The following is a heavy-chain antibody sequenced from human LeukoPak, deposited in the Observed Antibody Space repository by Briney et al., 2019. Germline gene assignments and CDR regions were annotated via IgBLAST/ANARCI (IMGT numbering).Heavy chain of an antibody. CDR1: GFTFSSYD. D-gene: IGHD3-3*01. CDR2: IGTAGDT. J-gene: IGHJ4*02. Sequence: GGSLRLSCAASGFTFSSYDMHWVRQATGKGLEWVSAIGTAGDTYYADSVKGRFTISRDNSKNTLYLQMNSLRAEDTAVYYCAKAGGYDFWSGYFPLPFDYWGQGTLVTVSS. V-gene: IGHV3-13*01. CDR3: AKAGGYDFWSGYFPLPFDY.